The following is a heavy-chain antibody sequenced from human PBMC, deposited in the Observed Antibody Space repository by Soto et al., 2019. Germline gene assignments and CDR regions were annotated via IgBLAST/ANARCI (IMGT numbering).Heavy chain of an antibody. V-gene: IGHV3-23*01. CDR1: GFTFSSYA. J-gene: IGHJ3*02. CDR2: ISGSGGST. D-gene: IGHD5-12*01. CDR3: ANGGVAPIGAFDI. Sequence: GGSLRLSCAASGFTFSSYAMSWVRQAPGKGLEWVSAISGSGGSTYYADSVKGRFTISRDNSKNTLYLQMNSLRAEDTAVYYCANGGVAPIGAFDIWGQGTMVTVSS.